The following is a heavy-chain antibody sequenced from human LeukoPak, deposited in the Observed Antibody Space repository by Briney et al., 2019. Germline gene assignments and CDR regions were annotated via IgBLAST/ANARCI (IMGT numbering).Heavy chain of an antibody. CDR3: ARGYDFWGGSYHYYMDV. CDR1: GYTLTELS. J-gene: IGHJ6*03. Sequence: ASVKVSCKVSGYTLTELSMHWARQAPGKGLEWMGGFDPEDGETIYAQKFQGRVTMTEDTSTDTAYMELSSLRSEDTAVYYCARGYDFWGGSYHYYMDVWGKGTSVTVSS. CDR2: FDPEDGET. D-gene: IGHD3-3*01. V-gene: IGHV1-24*01.